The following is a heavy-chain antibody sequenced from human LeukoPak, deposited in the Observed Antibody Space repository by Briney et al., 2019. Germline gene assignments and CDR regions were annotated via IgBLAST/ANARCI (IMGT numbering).Heavy chain of an antibody. V-gene: IGHV4-38-2*01. D-gene: IGHD3-10*01. CDR1: GYSISSAYY. CDR3: ARVVYYGSGTYHRFEY. J-gene: IGHJ4*02. CDR2: IHHSGNT. Sequence: SETLSLTCAVPGYSISSAYYGGWIRQPPGKGLEWIGNIHHSGNTYYNPSLKSRVTMSVDTSKNQFSLKPSSVTAADTAVYYCARVVYYGSGTYHRFEYWGQGTLVTVSS.